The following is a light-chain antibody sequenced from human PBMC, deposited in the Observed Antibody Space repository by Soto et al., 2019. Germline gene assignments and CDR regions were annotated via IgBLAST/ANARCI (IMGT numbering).Light chain of an antibody. CDR1: SSDVGGYKY. J-gene: IGLJ2*01. CDR2: EVS. Sequence: QSVLTQPASVSGSPGQSITISCSGTSSDVGGYKYVSWYQHYPGKAPKLMIYEVSNRPSGVSNRFSGSKSGNTASLSISGLQAEDTALYYCCSYTRSGTLSFGGGTKLTVL. V-gene: IGLV2-14*01. CDR3: CSYTRSGTLS.